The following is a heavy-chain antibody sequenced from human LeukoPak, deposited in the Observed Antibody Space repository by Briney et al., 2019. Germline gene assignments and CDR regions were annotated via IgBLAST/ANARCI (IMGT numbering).Heavy chain of an antibody. CDR2: IYHSGST. D-gene: IGHD6-19*01. CDR1: GGSISSGGYS. CDR3: ARDRGSSGWYDY. Sequence: SETLSLTCAVSGGSISSGGYSWSWIRQPPGKGLEWIGYIYHSGSTYYNPSLKSRVTISVDTSKNQFSLKLSSVTAADTAVYYCARDRGSSGWYDYWGQGTLVTVSS. J-gene: IGHJ4*02. V-gene: IGHV4-30-2*01.